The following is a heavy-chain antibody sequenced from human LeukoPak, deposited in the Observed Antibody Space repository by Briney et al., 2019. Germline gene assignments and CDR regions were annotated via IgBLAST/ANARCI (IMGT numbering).Heavy chain of an antibody. CDR3: ARDMGGDSTRFAFDI. Sequence: SVKVSXKASGGTFRSYTISWVRQAPGQGLEWMGRIIPILGIANYAQKFQGRVTITADKSTSTAYMELSSLRSEDTAVYYCARDMGGDSTRFAFDIWGQGTMVTVSS. J-gene: IGHJ3*02. CDR2: IIPILGIA. D-gene: IGHD4-17*01. V-gene: IGHV1-69*04. CDR1: GGTFRSYT.